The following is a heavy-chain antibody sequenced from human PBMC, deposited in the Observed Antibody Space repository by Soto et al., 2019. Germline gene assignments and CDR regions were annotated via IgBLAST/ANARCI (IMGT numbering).Heavy chain of an antibody. CDR2: TRNKANSYTT. Sequence: GGSLRLSCVASGFTFSDHYMDWVRQAPGKGLEWVGRTRNKANSYTTEYAASVKGRFTISRDDSKNSLYLQMNSLKTEDTAVYYCARDLSCSGGSCYFDYWGQGTLVTVSS. V-gene: IGHV3-72*01. J-gene: IGHJ4*02. CDR1: GFTFSDHY. D-gene: IGHD2-15*01. CDR3: ARDLSCSGGSCYFDY.